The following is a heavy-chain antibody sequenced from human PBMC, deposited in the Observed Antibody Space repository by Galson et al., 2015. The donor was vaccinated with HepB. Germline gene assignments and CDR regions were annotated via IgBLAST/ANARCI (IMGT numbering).Heavy chain of an antibody. J-gene: IGHJ4*02. CDR3: AKAGVVRYYDILPGYYNIYYFDY. CDR1: GFTFSSYA. Sequence: PLRLSCAAFGFTFSSYAMSWVRQAPGKGLEWVSTVSGSGGSTHYADSVKGRFTISRDNSKNTVYLQMNSLRAEDTAVYFCAKAGVVRYYDILPGYYNIYYFDYWGQGTLVTVSS. D-gene: IGHD3-9*01. V-gene: IGHV3-23*01. CDR2: VSGSGGST.